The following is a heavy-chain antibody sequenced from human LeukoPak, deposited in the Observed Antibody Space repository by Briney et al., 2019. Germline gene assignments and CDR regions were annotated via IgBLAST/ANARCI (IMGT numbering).Heavy chain of an antibody. CDR1: GFTFSSYW. V-gene: IGHV3-7*03. CDR2: IKHDGSEK. D-gene: IGHD2/OR15-2a*01. CDR3: AGGSTFSPNWFDP. Sequence: GGSLRLSCAASGFTFSSYWMTWVRQAPGKGLEWVANIKHDGSEKFNVDSVKGRFTIARENAKNSLYLQMNSLRADDTAVYYCAGGSTFSPNWFDPWGQGTLVTVSS. J-gene: IGHJ5*02.